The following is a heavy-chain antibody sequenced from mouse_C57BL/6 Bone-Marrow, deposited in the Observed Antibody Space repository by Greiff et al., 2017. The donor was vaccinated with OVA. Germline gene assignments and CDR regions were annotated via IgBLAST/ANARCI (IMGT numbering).Heavy chain of an antibody. J-gene: IGHJ1*03. CDR2: ISSGGDYI. V-gene: IGHV5-9-1*02. Sequence: EVQGVESGEGLVKPGGSLKLSCAASGFTFSSYAMSWVRQTPEKRLEWVAYISSGGDYIYYADTVKGRFTISRDNARNTLYLQMSSLKSEDTAMYYCTRGGYGSSHWYFDVWGTGTTVTVSS. CDR3: TRGGYGSSHWYFDV. D-gene: IGHD1-1*01. CDR1: GFTFSSYA.